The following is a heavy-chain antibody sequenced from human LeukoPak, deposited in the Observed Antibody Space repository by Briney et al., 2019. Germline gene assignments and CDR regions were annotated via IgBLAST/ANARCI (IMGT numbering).Heavy chain of an antibody. J-gene: IGHJ4*02. D-gene: IGHD3-10*01. Sequence: ASETLSLTCAVYGGSFSGYYWSWIRQPPGKGLEWIGEINHSGSTNYNPSLKSRVTISVDTSKNQFSLKLSSVTAADTAVYYCARRGSGVRGVKPIDYWGQGTLVTVSS. V-gene: IGHV4-34*01. CDR2: INHSGST. CDR1: GGSFSGYY. CDR3: ARRGSGVRGVKPIDY.